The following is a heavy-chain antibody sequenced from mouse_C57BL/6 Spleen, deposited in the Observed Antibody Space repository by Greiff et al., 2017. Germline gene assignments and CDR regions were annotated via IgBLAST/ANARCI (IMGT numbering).Heavy chain of an antibody. CDR3: APSYYYGSNYAMDY. CDR2: IHPSDSDT. J-gene: IGHJ4*01. Sequence: QVQLKQPGAELVKPGASVKVSCKASGYTFTSYWMHWVKQRPGQGLEWIGRIHPSDSDTNYNQKFKGKATLTVDKSSSTAYMQLSSLTSEDSAVYYCAPSYYYGSNYAMDYWGQGTSVTVSS. CDR1: GYTFTSYW. D-gene: IGHD1-1*01. V-gene: IGHV1-74*01.